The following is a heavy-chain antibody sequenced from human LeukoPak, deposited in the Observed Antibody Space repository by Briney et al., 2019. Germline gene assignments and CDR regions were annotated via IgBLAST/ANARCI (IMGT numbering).Heavy chain of an antibody. Sequence: QSGGSLRLSCAASGFTFSSYAVNWVRQAPGKGLEWVSAISGSGGTTYYADSVKGRFTISRDNSKNTLYLQMNSLRAEDTAVYYCVKDDGYSGYEPFDYWGQGTLVTVSS. CDR2: ISGSGGTT. V-gene: IGHV3-23*01. J-gene: IGHJ4*02. D-gene: IGHD5-12*01. CDR3: VKDDGYSGYEPFDY. CDR1: GFTFSSYA.